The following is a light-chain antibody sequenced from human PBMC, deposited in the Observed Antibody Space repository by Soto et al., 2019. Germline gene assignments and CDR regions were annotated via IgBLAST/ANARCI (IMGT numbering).Light chain of an antibody. Sequence: DIQMTQSPSSLSASVGDRVTITCRSSQSISSYLNWYQQKPGKAPKLLIYAASSLQSGVPSRFSGSGSGTDFTLTISSLQPEDFATYYCQQCYSTPRTCGQGTNVEIK. CDR2: AAS. CDR3: QQCYSTPRT. V-gene: IGKV1-39*01. J-gene: IGKJ1*01. CDR1: QSISSY.